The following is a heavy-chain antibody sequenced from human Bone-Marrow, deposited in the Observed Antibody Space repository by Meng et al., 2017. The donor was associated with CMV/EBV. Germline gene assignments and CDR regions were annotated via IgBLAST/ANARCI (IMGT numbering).Heavy chain of an antibody. Sequence: GESLKISCAASGFTFSSYAMHWVRQAPGKGLEWVAVISYDGSNKYYADSVKGRFTISRDNSKNTLYLQMNSLRAEDTDVYYCARELYSDIVVVPAAPLDYWGQGTLVTVSS. CDR3: ARELYSDIVVVPAAPLDY. D-gene: IGHD2-2*01. CDR1: GFTFSSYA. J-gene: IGHJ4*02. V-gene: IGHV3-30-3*01. CDR2: ISYDGSNK.